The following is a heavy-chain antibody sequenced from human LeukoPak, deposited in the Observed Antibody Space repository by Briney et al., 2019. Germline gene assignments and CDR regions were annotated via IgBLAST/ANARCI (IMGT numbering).Heavy chain of an antibody. CDR2: IYYSGST. D-gene: IGHD3-3*01. J-gene: IGHJ4*02. Sequence: SETLSLTCTVSGGSISSYYRSWIRQPPGKGLEWIGYIYYSGSTNYNPSLKSRVTISVDTSKNQFSLKLSSVTAADTAVYYCARVQFGVADYWGQGTLVTVSS. V-gene: IGHV4-59*01. CDR1: GGSISSYY. CDR3: ARVQFGVADY.